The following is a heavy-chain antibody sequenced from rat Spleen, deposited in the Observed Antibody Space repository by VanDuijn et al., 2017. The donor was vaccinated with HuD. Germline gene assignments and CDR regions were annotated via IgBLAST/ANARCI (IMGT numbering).Heavy chain of an antibody. J-gene: IGHJ2*01. Sequence: EVQLVESGGGLVQPGRSMKLSCAASGINFSNYYMAWVRQAPTKGLEWVATITNTGGGTYYPDSVKGRFTISRDNAENTVYLQMNSLRSEDTATYYCGKGMGITNWGQGVMVTVSS. CDR2: ITNTGGGT. CDR3: GKGMGITN. V-gene: IGHV5-25*01. D-gene: IGHD1-9*01. CDR1: GINFSNYY.